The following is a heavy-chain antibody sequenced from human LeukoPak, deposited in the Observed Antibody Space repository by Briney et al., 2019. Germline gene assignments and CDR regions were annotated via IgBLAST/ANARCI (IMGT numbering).Heavy chain of an antibody. Sequence: AGGSLRLACAPSGFTFISYSMNWVRQAPGKGLEWVSSIRSSSSYIYYADSVKGRFSISRDNAKNSLYLQMNSLRAEDTAVYYCAKVQTPMLRYFDWSHNNWGQGTLVTVSS. CDR2: IRSSSSYI. CDR1: GFTFISYS. J-gene: IGHJ4*02. V-gene: IGHV3-21*01. D-gene: IGHD3-9*01. CDR3: AKVQTPMLRYFDWSHNN.